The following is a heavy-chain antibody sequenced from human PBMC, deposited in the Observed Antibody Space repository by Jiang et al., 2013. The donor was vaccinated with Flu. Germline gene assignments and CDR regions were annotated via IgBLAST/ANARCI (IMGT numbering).Heavy chain of an antibody. CDR3: ARDSCSGGSCHDSLGNFDY. CDR1: GGSISSYY. CDR2: IYTSGST. J-gene: IGHJ4*02. Sequence: GLVKPSETLSLTCTVSGGSISSYYWSWIRQPAGKGLEWIGRIYTSGSTNYNPSLKSRVTMSVDTSKNQFSLKLSSVTAADTAVYYCARDSCSGGSCHDSLGNFDYWGQGTLVTVSS. V-gene: IGHV4-4*07. D-gene: IGHD2-15*01.